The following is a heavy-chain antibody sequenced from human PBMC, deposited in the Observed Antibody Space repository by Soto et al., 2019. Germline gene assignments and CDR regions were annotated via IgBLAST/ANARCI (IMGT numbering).Heavy chain of an antibody. CDR2: ISAYNGNT. D-gene: IGHD6-13*01. Sequence: GASVKVSCKASGYTFTSYGISWVRQAPGQGPEWMGWISAYNGNTNYAQKLQGRVTMTTDTSTSTAYMELRSLRSGDTAVYYCAASLAAAASDYWGQGTLVTVSS. J-gene: IGHJ4*02. CDR3: AASLAAAASDY. V-gene: IGHV1-18*01. CDR1: GYTFTSYG.